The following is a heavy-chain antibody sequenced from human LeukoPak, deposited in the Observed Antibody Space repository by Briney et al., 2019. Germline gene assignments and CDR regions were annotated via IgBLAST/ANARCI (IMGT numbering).Heavy chain of an antibody. V-gene: IGHV1-8*01. CDR1: GYTFPNYD. J-gene: IGHJ3*02. D-gene: IGHD3/OR15-3a*01. CDR3: AKVGLGNTAIHI. Sequence: GASAKVSCKASGYTFPNYDINWVRQATGQGLEWMGWMNFNSGNTGYAQKFQGRVTMTRNTAISTIYMELSSLKSEDTAIYYCAKVGLGNTAIHIWGQGTMVTVSS. CDR2: MNFNSGNT.